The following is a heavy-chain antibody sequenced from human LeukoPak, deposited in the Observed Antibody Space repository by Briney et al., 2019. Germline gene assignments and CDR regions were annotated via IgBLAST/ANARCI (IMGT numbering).Heavy chain of an antibody. D-gene: IGHD5-24*01. CDR1: GFTFSTSA. Sequence: GGSLRLSCVVSGFTFSTSAMTWVRQAPGKGLEWVANIKQDGSKKSYVDSVKGRFTISRDNAKNSLYLQMNSLRAEDTAIYYCTRVGYIDEGIDYWGQGALVTVSS. CDR2: IKQDGSKK. V-gene: IGHV3-7*04. J-gene: IGHJ4*02. CDR3: TRVGYIDEGIDY.